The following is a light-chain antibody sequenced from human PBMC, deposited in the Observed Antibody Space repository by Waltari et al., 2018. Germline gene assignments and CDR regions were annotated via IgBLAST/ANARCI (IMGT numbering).Light chain of an antibody. CDR3: QQYNSYSS. CDR2: KAS. V-gene: IGKV1-5*03. CDR1: QNINSW. Sequence: DIQMTQSPSTLSASVGDRITITCRASQNINSWLAWSQQKPGEAPKLLIHKASTLQRGVPSRFSGSGSGTEFTLTISSLQPDDFATYFCQQYNSYSSFGQGTNLEIK. J-gene: IGKJ2*03.